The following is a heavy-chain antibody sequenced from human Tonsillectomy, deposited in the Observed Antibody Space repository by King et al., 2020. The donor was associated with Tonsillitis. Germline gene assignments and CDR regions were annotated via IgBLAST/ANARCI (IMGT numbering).Heavy chain of an antibody. Sequence: VQLVESGGGLVQPGGSLRLSCAASGFTFSSYAMSWVRQAPGKGLEWVSAISGSGGSTYYADSVKGRFTISRDNSKNTLYLLMNSLRAEDTAVYYCAEGCGYSYGVRYDFDYWGQGTLVTVSS. D-gene: IGHD5-18*01. V-gene: IGHV3-23*04. CDR2: ISGSGGST. CDR3: AEGCGYSYGVRYDFDY. J-gene: IGHJ4*02. CDR1: GFTFSSYA.